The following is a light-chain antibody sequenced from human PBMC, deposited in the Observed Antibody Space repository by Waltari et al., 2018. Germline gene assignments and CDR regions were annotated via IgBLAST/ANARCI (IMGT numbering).Light chain of an antibody. J-gene: IGLJ2*01. CDR2: EVS. CDR3: SSYAGRNTL. CDR1: SSDVGVYNY. V-gene: IGLV2-8*01. Sequence: QSALTQPPSASGAPGQSVTISCTGTSSDVGVYNYVSWYQQHPGEAPKPLIYEVSKRPSGVPDRFPGSKSGNTASLTVSELQAEDEGDYYCSSYAGRNTLFGGGTKLTVL.